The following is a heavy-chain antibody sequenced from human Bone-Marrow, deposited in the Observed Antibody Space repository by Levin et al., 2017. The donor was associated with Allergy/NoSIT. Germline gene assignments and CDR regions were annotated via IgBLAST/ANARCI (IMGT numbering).Heavy chain of an antibody. D-gene: IGHD6-6*01. CDR3: ARDNRGVAAYYFDY. Sequence: GGSLRLSCAASGFTFSSYSMNWVRQAPGKGLEWVSYISSSSSTIYYADSVKGRFTISRDNAKNSLYLQMNSLRAEDTAVYYCARDNRGVAAYYFDYWGQGTLVTVSS. J-gene: IGHJ4*02. CDR2: ISSSSSTI. V-gene: IGHV3-48*01. CDR1: GFTFSSYS.